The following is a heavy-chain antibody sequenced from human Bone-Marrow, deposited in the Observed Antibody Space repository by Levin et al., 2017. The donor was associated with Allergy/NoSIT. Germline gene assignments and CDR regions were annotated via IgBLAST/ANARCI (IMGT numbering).Heavy chain of an antibody. CDR1: GGPISTTTYY. Sequence: SQTLSLTCIVSGGPISTTTYYWGWIRQPPGKGLEWIASMFYTGGTYYNPSLKSRVTISVDTSRNQFSLKLNSVTAADTAMYYCARVYKQYYFDYWGQGAPVTVSS. J-gene: IGHJ4*02. CDR3: ARVYKQYYFDY. V-gene: IGHV4-39*01. D-gene: IGHD5-24*01. CDR2: MFYTGGT.